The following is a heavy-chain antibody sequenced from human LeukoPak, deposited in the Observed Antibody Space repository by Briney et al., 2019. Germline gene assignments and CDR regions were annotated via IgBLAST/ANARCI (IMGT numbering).Heavy chain of an antibody. J-gene: IGHJ4*02. CDR1: GFTFSDYY. V-gene: IGHV3-11*04. CDR3: ASMAVGGADFDY. CDR2: ISSSGSTI. D-gene: IGHD3-10*01. Sequence: GGSLRLSCAASGFTFSDYYMSWIRQAPGKGLEWVSYISSSGSTIYYADSVKGRFTISRGNAKNSLYLQMNSLRAEDTAVYYCASMAVGGADFDYWGQGTLVTVSS.